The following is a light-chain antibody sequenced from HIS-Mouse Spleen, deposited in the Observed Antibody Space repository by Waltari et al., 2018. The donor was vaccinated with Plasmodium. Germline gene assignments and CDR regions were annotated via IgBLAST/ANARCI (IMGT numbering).Light chain of an antibody. CDR3: QQYDNLPLT. Sequence: DIQMTQSPSSLSASVGDRVTITCQASQDISNYLNWYQQKPGKAPKLLIYDASKLETGVPSRFSGSGSGTDFTFTISILQPEDIATYYCQQYDNLPLTFGGGTKVEIK. CDR1: QDISNY. V-gene: IGKV1-33*01. CDR2: DAS. J-gene: IGKJ4*01.